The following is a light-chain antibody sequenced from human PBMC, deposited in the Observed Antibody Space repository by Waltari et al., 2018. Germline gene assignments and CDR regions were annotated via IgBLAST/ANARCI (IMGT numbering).Light chain of an antibody. CDR3: QNDGTLPAT. Sequence: EIVLTQSPDTLSVSPGDRVTLSCRAGQSVSRTLAWYQQKPGQAPRLLIYDASSRATGVPDRFSGSGSGTDFSLTSSILQPEVCAVYYCQNDGTLPATFGEGTKVEIK. J-gene: IGKJ1*01. V-gene: IGKV3-20*01. CDR1: QSVSRT. CDR2: DAS.